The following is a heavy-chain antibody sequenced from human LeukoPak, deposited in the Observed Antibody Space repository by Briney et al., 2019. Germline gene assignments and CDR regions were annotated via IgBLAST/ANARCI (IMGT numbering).Heavy chain of an antibody. V-gene: IGHV3-30-3*01. D-gene: IGHD3-10*01. J-gene: IGHJ4*02. Sequence: PGGSLRLSCAASGFTFSSYAMHWVRQAPGKGLEWVAVISYDGSNKYYADSVKGRFTISRDNSKNTLYLQMNSLRAEDTAVYYCARAEGITMVRGVIIPPDYRGQGTLVTVSS. CDR3: ARAEGITMVRGVIIPPDY. CDR2: ISYDGSNK. CDR1: GFTFSSYA.